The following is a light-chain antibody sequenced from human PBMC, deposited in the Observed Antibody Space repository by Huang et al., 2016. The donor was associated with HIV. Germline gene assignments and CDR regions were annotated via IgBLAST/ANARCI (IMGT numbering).Light chain of an antibody. Sequence: IQLTQSPSSLSASVGDRVTITCRASQDISRYLSWYQQRPGKAPQRLIFAASTLQSWVPSRFSGSGSGTDFSLTVNSLQSEDFAVYYCQQLYSFPITFGQGTRVEIK. CDR1: QDISRY. CDR2: AAS. V-gene: IGKV1-9*01. CDR3: QQLYSFPIT. J-gene: IGKJ5*01.